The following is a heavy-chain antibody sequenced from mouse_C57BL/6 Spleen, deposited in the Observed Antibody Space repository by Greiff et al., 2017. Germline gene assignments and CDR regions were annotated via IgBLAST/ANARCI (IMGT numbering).Heavy chain of an antibody. V-gene: IGHV5-9*01. Sequence: DVMLVESGGGLVKPGGSLKLSCAASGFTFSSYTMSWVRQTPEKRLEWVATISGCGGNTYYPDSVKGRFTISRDNAKNTLYLQMSSLRSEDTALYYCARHGGLRRGGYFDYWGQGTTLTVSS. D-gene: IGHD2-4*01. CDR1: GFTFSSYT. J-gene: IGHJ2*01. CDR2: ISGCGGNT. CDR3: ARHGGLRRGGYFDY.